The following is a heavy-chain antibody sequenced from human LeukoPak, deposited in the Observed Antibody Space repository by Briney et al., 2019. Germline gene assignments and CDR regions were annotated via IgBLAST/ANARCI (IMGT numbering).Heavy chain of an antibody. CDR3: ARASLYYYGSGSYYDFDH. V-gene: IGHV4-59*08. CDR2: IYYSGST. CDR1: GASISSHY. J-gene: IGHJ4*02. Sequence: SETLSLTCTVSGASISSHYWSWIRQPPGKGLEWIGNIYYSGSTNYNPSLRSRVTISVDRPKNQFSPKLSSVTAADTAIYYCARASLYYYGSGSYYDFDHWGQGTLVTVSS. D-gene: IGHD3-10*01.